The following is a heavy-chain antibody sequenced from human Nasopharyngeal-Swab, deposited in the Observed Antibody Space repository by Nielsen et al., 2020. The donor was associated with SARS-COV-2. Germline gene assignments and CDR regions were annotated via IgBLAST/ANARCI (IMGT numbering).Heavy chain of an antibody. CDR3: ARARITMRGIDALDI. Sequence: VRQAPGKGLVWVSRINSDGSSTSYADSVKGRFTISRDNAKNTLYLQMNSLRAEDTAVYYCARARITMRGIDALDIWGQGTMVTVSS. D-gene: IGHD3-22*01. J-gene: IGHJ3*02. V-gene: IGHV3-74*01. CDR2: INSDGSST.